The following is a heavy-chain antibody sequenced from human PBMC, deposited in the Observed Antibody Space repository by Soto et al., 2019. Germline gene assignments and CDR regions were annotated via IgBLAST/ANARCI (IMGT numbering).Heavy chain of an antibody. J-gene: IGHJ4*02. V-gene: IGHV1-3*01. CDR1: GYTFTSYA. D-gene: IGHD6-19*01. Sequence: GASVKVYCKAAGYTFTSYAMNWVRQAPGQRLEWMGWINAGNGNTKYSQKFQGRVTITRDTSASTAYMELSSQSAEDTCVYYCARGGSSGWLYYFDYWGQGTLVTVSS. CDR2: INAGNGNT. CDR3: ARGGSSGWLYYFDY.